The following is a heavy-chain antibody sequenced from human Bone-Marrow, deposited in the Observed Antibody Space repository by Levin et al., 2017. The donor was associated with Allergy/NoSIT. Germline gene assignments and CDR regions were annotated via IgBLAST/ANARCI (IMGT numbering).Heavy chain of an antibody. D-gene: IGHD6-19*01. J-gene: IGHJ4*02. CDR3: ARTPGVSVAGRHFEY. CDR1: GGSISNYI. V-gene: IGHV4-4*07. CDR2: ISSGGTT. Sequence: GSLRLSCSVSGGSISNYIWSWIRQPAGKGLEWIGRISSGGTTTYNPSLKSRVTMSVDTSKNQFSLELRSVTAADTAVYYCARTPGVSVAGRHFEYWGQGTLVTVS.